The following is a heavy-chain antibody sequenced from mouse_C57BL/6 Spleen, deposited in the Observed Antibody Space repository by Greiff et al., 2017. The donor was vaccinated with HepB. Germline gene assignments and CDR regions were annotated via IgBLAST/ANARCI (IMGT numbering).Heavy chain of an antibody. D-gene: IGHD4-1*01. CDR3: ARSWDWFGY. V-gene: IGHV1-54*01. CDR1: GYAFTNYL. J-gene: IGHJ3*01. Sequence: VQLVESGAELVRPGTSVKVSCKASGYAFTNYLIEWVKQRPGQGLEWIGVINPGSGGTNYNEKFKGKATLTADKSSSTAYMQLSSLTSEDSAVYFCARSWDWFGYWGQGTLVTVSA. CDR2: INPGSGGT.